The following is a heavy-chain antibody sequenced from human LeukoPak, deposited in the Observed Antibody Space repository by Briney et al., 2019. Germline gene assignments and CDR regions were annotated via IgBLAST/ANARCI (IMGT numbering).Heavy chain of an antibody. J-gene: IGHJ4*02. Sequence: GGSLRLSCAASGFTLSSYAMSWVRQAPGKGLEWVSAISRGGDSTHYADSVKGRSTISRDNSKNTLYLQMNSLRAEDTAVCYCAKDQFSDSSGWSIYDYWGQGTLVTVSS. CDR1: GFTLSSYA. V-gene: IGHV3-23*01. CDR2: ISRGGDST. D-gene: IGHD6-19*01. CDR3: AKDQFSDSSGWSIYDY.